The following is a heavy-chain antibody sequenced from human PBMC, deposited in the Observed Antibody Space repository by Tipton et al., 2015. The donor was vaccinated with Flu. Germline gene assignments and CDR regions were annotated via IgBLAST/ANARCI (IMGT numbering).Heavy chain of an antibody. CDR3: ASAGIAVAGTDLFDS. CDR1: GYTFTSYY. Sequence: QLVQSGAEVKKPGASVKVSCKASGYTFTSYYMHWVRQAPGQGLEWMGIINPSGGSTSYAQKFQGRVTMTRDTSTSTVYMELSSLRSEDTAVYYWASAGIAVAGTDLFDSWGQGTLVTVSS. V-gene: IGHV1-46*01. CDR2: INPSGGST. D-gene: IGHD6-19*01. J-gene: IGHJ5*01.